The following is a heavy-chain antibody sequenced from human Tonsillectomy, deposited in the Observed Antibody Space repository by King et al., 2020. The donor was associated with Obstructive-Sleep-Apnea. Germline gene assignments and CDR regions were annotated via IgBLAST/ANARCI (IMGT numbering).Heavy chain of an antibody. CDR2: INHSGST. V-gene: IGHV4-34*01. D-gene: IGHD7-27*01. CDR3: ASVPLGGMDG. J-gene: IGHJ6*02. Sequence: VQLQQWGAGLLKPSETLSLTCAVYGGSFSGYYWSWIRQPPGKGLEWIGEINHSGSTNYNPSLKSRVTISVDTSKNQFSLKLSSVTAADTAVYYCASVPLGGMDGWGQGTTVTVSS. CDR1: GGSFSGYY.